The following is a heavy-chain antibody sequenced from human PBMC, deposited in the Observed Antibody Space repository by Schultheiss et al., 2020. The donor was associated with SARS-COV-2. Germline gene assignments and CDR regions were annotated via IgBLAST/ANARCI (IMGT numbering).Heavy chain of an antibody. J-gene: IGHJ4*02. CDR1: GYTFTSYY. CDR3: AREELVGGSAFDS. CDR2: MNPNSGNT. D-gene: IGHD1-26*01. Sequence: ASVKVSCKASGYTFTSYYINWVRQATGQGLEWMGWMNPNSGNTGYAQKFQGRVTITRDTSASTAYMELSSLRSEDMAVYYCAREELVGGSAFDSWGQGALVTVSS. V-gene: IGHV1-8*03.